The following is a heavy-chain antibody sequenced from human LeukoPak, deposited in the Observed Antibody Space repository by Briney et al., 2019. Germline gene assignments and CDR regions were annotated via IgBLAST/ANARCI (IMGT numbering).Heavy chain of an antibody. V-gene: IGHV4-59*08. CDR1: GGSISSYY. J-gene: IGHJ4*02. D-gene: IGHD3-10*01. CDR3: ARHRRFGDYFDY. CDR2: IYYSGST. Sequence: SETLSLTCTVSGGSISSYYWSWIRQPPGKGLEWIGYIYYSGSTNYNPSLKSRVTISVDTSKNQFSLKLSSVTAADTAVYYCARHRRFGDYFDYWGQGTLVTVSS.